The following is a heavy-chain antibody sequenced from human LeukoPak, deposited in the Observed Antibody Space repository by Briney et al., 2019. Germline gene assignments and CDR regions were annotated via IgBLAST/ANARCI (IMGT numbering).Heavy chain of an antibody. Sequence: GESLKISCKGTGYSFTSYWIGWVRPMPGKGLERMGIIYPGDSDTRYSPSFQGQVTISADKSISIAYLQWSSLKATGTAMYYCARLFPPSWELLTPDAFDIWGQGTMATVSS. J-gene: IGHJ3*02. CDR1: GYSFTSYW. CDR3: ARLFPPSWELLTPDAFDI. V-gene: IGHV5-51*01. CDR2: IYPGDSDT. D-gene: IGHD1-26*01.